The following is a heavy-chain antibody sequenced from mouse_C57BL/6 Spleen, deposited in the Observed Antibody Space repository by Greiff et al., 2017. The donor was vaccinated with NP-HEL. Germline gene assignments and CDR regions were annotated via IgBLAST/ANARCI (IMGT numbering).Heavy chain of an antibody. Sequence: EVQLQQSGPELVKPGASVKIPCKASGYTFTDYNMDWVKQSHGKSLEWIGDINPNNGGTIYNQKFKGKATLTVDKSSSTAYMELRSLTSKDTAVYYCARYYSNYGEDAMDYWGQGTSVTVSS. D-gene: IGHD2-5*01. CDR1: GYTFTDYN. J-gene: IGHJ4*01. CDR2: INPNNGGT. CDR3: ARYYSNYGEDAMDY. V-gene: IGHV1-18*01.